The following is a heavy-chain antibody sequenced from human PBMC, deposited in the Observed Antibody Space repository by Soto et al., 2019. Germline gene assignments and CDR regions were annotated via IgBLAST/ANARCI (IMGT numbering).Heavy chain of an antibody. V-gene: IGHV1-2*02. J-gene: IGHJ3*02. CDR2: INPKSGGT. CDR3: ARDKTFRIANGRLSPRQPWYAFDS. D-gene: IGHD6-13*01. Sequence: EASVKLDCQASGYTFTVYYMHWVRQAPGQGLEWMGWINPKSGGTMYPQKIQGRVTMTRDTSTSTAYMELRSLRSDDTAVYYCARDKTFRIANGRLSPRQPWYAFDSWCPRPML. CDR1: GYTFTVYY.